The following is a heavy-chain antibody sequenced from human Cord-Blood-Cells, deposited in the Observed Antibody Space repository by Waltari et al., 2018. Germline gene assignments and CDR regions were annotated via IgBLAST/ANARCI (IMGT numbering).Heavy chain of an antibody. D-gene: IGHD5-12*01. CDR1: GGSISSSSYY. CDR3: ARHQGGYDDAFDI. CDR2: IYYSGST. V-gene: IGHV4-39*07. J-gene: IGHJ3*02. Sequence: QLQLQESGPGLVKPSETLSLTCTVSGGSISSSSYYWGWIRQPPGKGLELIGSIYYSGSTYYNPSLKSRVTISVDTSKNQFSLKLSSVTAADTAVYYCARHQGGYDDAFDIWGQGTMVTVSS.